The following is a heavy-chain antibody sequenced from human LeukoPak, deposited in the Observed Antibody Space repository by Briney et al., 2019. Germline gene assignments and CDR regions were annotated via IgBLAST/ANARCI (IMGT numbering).Heavy chain of an antibody. V-gene: IGHV3-23*01. CDR3: AKFNHYTTMAPDFVY. Sequence: PGGSLRLSCAASGFTFSSYAMSWVRQAPGKGLEWVSAISGSGGSTYYADSVKGRFTISRDNSKNTLYLQMNSLRAEDTAVYYCAKFNHYTTMAPDFVYWGQGTLVTVSS. J-gene: IGHJ4*02. D-gene: IGHD5-18*01. CDR1: GFTFSSYA. CDR2: ISGSGGST.